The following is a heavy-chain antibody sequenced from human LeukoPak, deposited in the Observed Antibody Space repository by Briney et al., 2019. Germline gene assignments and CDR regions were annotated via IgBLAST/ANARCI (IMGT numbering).Heavy chain of an antibody. CDR1: NGSISSGGYY. CDR2: IYYSGTT. CDR3: ARESALPAFDP. J-gene: IGHJ5*02. V-gene: IGHV4-31*01. Sequence: SETLSLTCTVSNGSISSGGYYWNWIRQVPGKGLEWMGYIYYSGTTYYNPSLKSQITISVDTSKNQFSLQLTSVTAADTAVYYCARESALPAFDPWGQGTLVTVSS.